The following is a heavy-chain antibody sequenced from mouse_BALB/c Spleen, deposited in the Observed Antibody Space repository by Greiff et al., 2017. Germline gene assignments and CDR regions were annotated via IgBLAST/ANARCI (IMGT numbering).Heavy chain of an antibody. CDR1: GFNIKDTY. CDR3: ARYKVPYYYAMDY. Sequence: VQLKESGAELVKPGASVKLSCTASGFNIKDTYMHWVKQRPEQGLEWIGRIDPANGNTKYDPKFQGKATITADTSSNTAYLQLSSLTSEDTAVYYCARYKVPYYYAMDYWGQGTSVTVSS. J-gene: IGHJ4*01. CDR2: IDPANGNT. V-gene: IGHV14-3*02.